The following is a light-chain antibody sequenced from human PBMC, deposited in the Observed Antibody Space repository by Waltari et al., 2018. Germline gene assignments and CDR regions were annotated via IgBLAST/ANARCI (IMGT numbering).Light chain of an antibody. Sequence: QSVLTQPPSASGTPGQRVTISCSGSSSNIGGHSVNWYQQFPGTAPKLLIFTNNPRPSGVPDRFSGSKSDTSASLAIRGLQSDDEADYYCAAWDDSLNGVMFGGGTKLTVL. CDR2: TNN. CDR3: AAWDDSLNGVM. V-gene: IGLV1-44*01. J-gene: IGLJ3*02. CDR1: SSNIGGHS.